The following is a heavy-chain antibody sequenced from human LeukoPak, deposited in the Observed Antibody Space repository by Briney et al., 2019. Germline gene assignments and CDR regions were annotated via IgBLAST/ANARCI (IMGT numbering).Heavy chain of an antibody. CDR1: GFTFSSYW. J-gene: IGHJ6*02. CDR2: IKQDGSEK. D-gene: IGHD3-3*01. Sequence: GGSLRLSCAPSGFTFSSYWMSWVRQAPGKGLEWVANIKQDGSEKYYVDSVKGRFTTSRDNAKNSLYLQMNSLRAEDTAVYYCARDDFWSGYYYYYGMDVWGQGTTVTVSS. CDR3: ARDDFWSGYYYYYGMDV. V-gene: IGHV3-7*01.